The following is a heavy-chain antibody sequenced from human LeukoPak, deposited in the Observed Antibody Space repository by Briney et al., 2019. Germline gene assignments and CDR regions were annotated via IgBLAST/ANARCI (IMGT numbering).Heavy chain of an antibody. J-gene: IGHJ4*02. CDR1: GFTFDDYG. Sequence: GGSLRLSCAASGFTFDDYGMSWIRQAPGKGLEWVSGINWNGGSTGYADSVKGRFTISRDNSKNTLYLQMNSLRAEDTAVYYCAKGSSGMLLSHFDYWGQGTLVTVSS. CDR2: INWNGGST. CDR3: AKGSSGMLLSHFDY. V-gene: IGHV3-20*04. D-gene: IGHD6-6*01.